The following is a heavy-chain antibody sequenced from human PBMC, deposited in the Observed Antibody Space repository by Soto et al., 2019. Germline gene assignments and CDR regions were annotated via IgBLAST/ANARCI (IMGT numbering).Heavy chain of an antibody. CDR3: ARDLYGGAVVVAATVDY. J-gene: IGHJ4*02. CDR2: IWYDGSNK. Sequence: QPGGSLRLSCAASGFTFSSYGMHWVRQAPGKGLEWVAVIWYDGSNKYYADSVKGRFTISRDNSKNTLYLQMNSLRAEDTAVYYCARDLYGGAVVVAATVDYWGQGTLVTVSS. V-gene: IGHV3-33*01. CDR1: GFTFSSYG. D-gene: IGHD2-15*01.